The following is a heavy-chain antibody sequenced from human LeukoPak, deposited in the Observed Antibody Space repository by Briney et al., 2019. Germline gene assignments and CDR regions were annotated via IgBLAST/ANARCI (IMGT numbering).Heavy chain of an antibody. CDR3: ARAGYYDSSGYYPETEYFQH. J-gene: IGHJ1*01. Sequence: GGSLRLSCAASGFTFSSYAMHWVRQAPGKGLEWVAVISYDGSNKYYADSVKGRFTISRDNSKSTLYLQMNSLRAEDTAVYYCARAGYYDSSGYYPETEYFQHWGQGTLVTVSS. V-gene: IGHV3-30-3*01. CDR2: ISYDGSNK. CDR1: GFTFSSYA. D-gene: IGHD3-22*01.